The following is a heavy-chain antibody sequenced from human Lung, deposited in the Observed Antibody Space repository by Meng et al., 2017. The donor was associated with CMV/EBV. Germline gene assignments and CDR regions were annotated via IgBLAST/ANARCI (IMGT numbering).Heavy chain of an antibody. D-gene: IGHD3-22*01. J-gene: IGHJ4*02. CDR2: IPPVNSET. Sequence: SGSSLTTYWIAWVRQTPGKGLEWMWVIPPVNSETRYGPPFRGQVTISADKSINTAYVQWRSLKASDTATYYCARRRHYYDSSGYGLDSWGRGTLVTVSS. V-gene: IGHV5-51*01. CDR3: ARRRHYYDSSGYGLDS. CDR1: GSSLTTYW.